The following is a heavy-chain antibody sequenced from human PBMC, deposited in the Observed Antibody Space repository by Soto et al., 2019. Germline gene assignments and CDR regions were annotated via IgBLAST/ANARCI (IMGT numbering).Heavy chain of an antibody. Sequence: PGGSLRLSCSASGFTFSSYAMHWVRQAPGKGLEYVSAISSNGGSTYYADSVKGRFTISRDNSKNTLYLQMSSLRAEDTAVYYCVKDEGPDFWSGPDYYYYGMDVWGQGTTVTVSS. V-gene: IGHV3-64D*08. CDR3: VKDEGPDFWSGPDYYYYGMDV. J-gene: IGHJ6*02. D-gene: IGHD3-3*01. CDR2: ISSNGGST. CDR1: GFTFSSYA.